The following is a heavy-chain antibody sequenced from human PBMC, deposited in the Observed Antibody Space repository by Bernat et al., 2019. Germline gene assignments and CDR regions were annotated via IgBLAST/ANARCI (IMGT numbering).Heavy chain of an antibody. J-gene: IGHJ3*02. CDR3: ARGWGSSGYDDAFDI. Sequence: EVQLVESGGGLVQPGGSLRLSCAASGFTFSSYDMHWVRQATGKGLEWVSAIGTAGDTYYPGSVKGRFTISRENAKNSLYLQMNSLRAGDTAVYYCARGWGSSGYDDAFDIWGQGTTVTVSS. CDR2: IGTAGDT. V-gene: IGHV3-13*01. D-gene: IGHD3-22*01. CDR1: GFTFSSYD.